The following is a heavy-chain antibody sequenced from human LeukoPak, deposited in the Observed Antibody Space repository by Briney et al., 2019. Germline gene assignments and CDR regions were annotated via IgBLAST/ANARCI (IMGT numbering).Heavy chain of an antibody. CDR2: INSDGSVT. D-gene: IGHD3-22*01. V-gene: IGHV3-74*01. CDR3: ARGHGTNYYDSSGYFS. J-gene: IGHJ4*02. CDR1: GFTFSSYG. Sequence: GGSLRLSCAASGFTFSSYGIHWVRQAPGKGLVWVSRINSDGSVTNYAESVRGRFTVSRDNAKTTLYLQMNSLRDEDTAVYYCARGHGTNYYDSSGYFSWGQGTLVTVSS.